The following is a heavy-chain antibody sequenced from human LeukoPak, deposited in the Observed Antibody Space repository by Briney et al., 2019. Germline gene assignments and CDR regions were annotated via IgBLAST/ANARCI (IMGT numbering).Heavy chain of an antibody. V-gene: IGHV3-30-3*01. CDR1: GFTFSSYW. J-gene: IGHJ4*02. CDR2: ISYDGSNK. Sequence: PGGSLRLSCAASGFTFSSYWMSWVRQAPGKGLEWVAVISYDGSNKYYADSVKGRFTISRDNSKNTLYLQMNSLRAEDTAVYYCARDRGLQTALGYWGQGTLVTVSS. D-gene: IGHD3-10*01. CDR3: ARDRGLQTALGY.